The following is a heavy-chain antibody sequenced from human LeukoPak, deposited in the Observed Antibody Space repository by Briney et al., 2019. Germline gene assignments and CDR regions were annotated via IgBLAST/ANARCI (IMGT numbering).Heavy chain of an antibody. CDR3: ARKYCSSTSCLFDY. CDR2: LNWNGGST. V-gene: IGHV3-20*04. CDR1: GFIFDDYG. Sequence: PGGSLRLSCAASGFIFDDYGMGWVRQAPGKGLEWVSGLNWNGGSTGSADSVKGRFIISRDNAKNCLYLQMNSLRAEDTAVYYCARKYCSSTSCLFDYWGQGTLVTVSS. D-gene: IGHD2-2*01. J-gene: IGHJ4*02.